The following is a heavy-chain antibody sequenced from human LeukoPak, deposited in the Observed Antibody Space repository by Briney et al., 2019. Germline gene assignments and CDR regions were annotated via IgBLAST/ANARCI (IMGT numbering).Heavy chain of an antibody. CDR2: ISGSGGST. V-gene: IGHV3-23*01. Sequence: GGSLRLSCGASGFTFSSYAMSWVRQAPGKGLEWVSAISGSGGSTYYADSVKGRFTISRDNSRNTLHLQMNSLRAEDTAVYYCAKYSIVATNNWFDPWGQGTLVTVSS. CDR3: AKYSIVATNNWFDP. D-gene: IGHD5-12*01. CDR1: GFTFSSYA. J-gene: IGHJ5*02.